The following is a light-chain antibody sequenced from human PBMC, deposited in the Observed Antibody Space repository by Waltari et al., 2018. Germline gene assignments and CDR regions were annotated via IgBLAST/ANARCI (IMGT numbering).Light chain of an antibody. V-gene: IGLV2-14*03. CDR3: SSSTSSSTFV. Sequence: QSALPQPASVSGSPGQSITISCTRTSRDVGGYNYVSWYQHYPGKAPRLMIYDVSKRPPGISNRFSGFKSGNTASLTISGLQADDEGDYYCSSSTSSSTFVFGGGTKLTVL. J-gene: IGLJ2*01. CDR2: DVS. CDR1: SRDVGGYNY.